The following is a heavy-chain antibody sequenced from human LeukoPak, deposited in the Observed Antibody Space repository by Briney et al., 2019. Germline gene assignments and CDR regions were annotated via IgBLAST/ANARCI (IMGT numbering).Heavy chain of an antibody. D-gene: IGHD4-17*01. CDR3: ARALTVTTVWFDP. CDR2: ISSSSSYI. V-gene: IGHV3-21*01. J-gene: IGHJ5*02. Sequence: PGGSLRLSCAASGFTFTTYAMNWVRQAPGKGLEWVSSISSSSSYIYYADSVKGRFTISRDNAKNSLYLQMNSLRAEDTAAYYCARALTVTTVWFDPWGQGTLVTVSS. CDR1: GFTFTTYA.